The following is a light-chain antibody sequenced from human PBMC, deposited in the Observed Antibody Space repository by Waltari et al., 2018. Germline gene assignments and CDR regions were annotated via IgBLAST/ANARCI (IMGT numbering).Light chain of an antibody. CDR1: NIGSKT. Sequence: SYVLTQSPSVSVAPGETARITCGGDNIGSKTVHWYQQKPGQAPVLAMFVNSDRPSWIPERFSGSNSGSTATLTISRVEAGDEADYYCQLWDSSTDHVVFGGGTKLTVL. CDR3: QLWDSSTDHVV. V-gene: IGLV3-21*04. J-gene: IGLJ2*01. CDR2: VNS.